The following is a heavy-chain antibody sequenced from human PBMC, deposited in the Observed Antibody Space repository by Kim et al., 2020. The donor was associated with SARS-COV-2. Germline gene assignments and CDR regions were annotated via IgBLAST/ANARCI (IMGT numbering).Heavy chain of an antibody. CDR1: GGSISSGDYY. Sequence: SETLSLTCTVSGGSISSGDYYWSWIRQPPGKGLEWIGYIYYSGSTYYNPSLKSRVTISVDTSKNQFSLKLSSETAADTAVYYCARDRSATVTFSDAFDIWGQGTMVTVSS. V-gene: IGHV4-30-4*01. CDR2: IYYSGST. J-gene: IGHJ3*02. CDR3: ARDRSATVTFSDAFDI. D-gene: IGHD4-17*01.